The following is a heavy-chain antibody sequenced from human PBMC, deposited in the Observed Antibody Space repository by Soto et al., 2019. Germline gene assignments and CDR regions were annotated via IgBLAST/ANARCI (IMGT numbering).Heavy chain of an antibody. CDR1: GYTFTGYY. J-gene: IGHJ6*02. CDR2: INPNSGGT. V-gene: IGHV1-2*02. Sequence: GASVKVSCKASGYTFTGYYMHWVRQAPGQGLEWMGWINPNSGGTNYAQKFQGRVTVTRDTSISTAYMELSRLRSDDTAVYYCARELYRDSGSYFYYGMDVWGQGTTVTVSS. CDR3: ARELYRDSGSYFYYGMDV. D-gene: IGHD1-26*01.